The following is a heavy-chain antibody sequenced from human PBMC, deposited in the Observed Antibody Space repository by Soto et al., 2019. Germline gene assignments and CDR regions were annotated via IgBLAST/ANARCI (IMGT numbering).Heavy chain of an antibody. D-gene: IGHD6-13*01. J-gene: IGHJ5*02. CDR1: GGSFSGYY. CDR2: INHSGST. Sequence: PSETLSLTCAVYGGSFSGYYWSWIRQPPGKGLEWIGEINHSGSTNYNPSLKSRVTISVDTSKNQFSLKLSSVTAADTAVYYCASTIAPATDVRNWFDPWGQGTLVTVYS. CDR3: ASTIAPATDVRNWFDP. V-gene: IGHV4-34*01.